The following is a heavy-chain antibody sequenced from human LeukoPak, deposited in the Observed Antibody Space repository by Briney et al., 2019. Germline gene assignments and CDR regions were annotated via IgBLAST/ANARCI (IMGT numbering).Heavy chain of an antibody. D-gene: IGHD3-3*01. V-gene: IGHV4-59*01. CDR1: GGSISSYC. CDR2: IYYSGST. CDR3: ARGRADFWSGYNFDY. Sequence: NSSETLSLTCTVSGGSISSYCWSWIRQPPGKGLEWIGYIYYSGSTNYNPSLKSRVAISVDTSKNQFSLKLSSVTAADTAVYYCARGRADFWSGYNFDYWGQGTLVTVSS. J-gene: IGHJ4*02.